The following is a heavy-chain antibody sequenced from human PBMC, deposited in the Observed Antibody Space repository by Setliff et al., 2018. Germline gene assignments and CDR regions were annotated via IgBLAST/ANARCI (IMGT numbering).Heavy chain of an antibody. CDR1: GYTFINYE. V-gene: IGHV1-8*02. Sequence: ASVKVSCKASGYTFINYEINWVRQATGQGLEWMGGMNPNNGETIYAQKFQGRVTMTEDTSTDTAYMELSSLRSEDTAVYYCATGNYGSGSYYNRRVVPHDAFDIWGQGTMVTVSS. CDR3: ATGNYGSGSYYNRRVVPHDAFDI. J-gene: IGHJ3*02. CDR2: MNPNNGET. D-gene: IGHD3-10*01.